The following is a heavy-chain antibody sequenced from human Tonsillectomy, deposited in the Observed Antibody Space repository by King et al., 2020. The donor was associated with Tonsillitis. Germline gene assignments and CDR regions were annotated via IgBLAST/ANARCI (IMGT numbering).Heavy chain of an antibody. D-gene: IGHD2-21*02. CDR3: ARSAGDHDDNSWFDP. V-gene: IGHV4-34*01. CDR1: GGSFSGFY. J-gene: IGHJ5*02. Sequence: VQLQQWGAGLLKPSETLSLTCAVYGGSFSGFYWSWVRQPPGKGLEWIGEINHSGSTNYNSSLKSRVTISVDTSKNQFSLKLSSVTAADTAVYYCARSAGDHDDNSWFDPWGQGTLVTVSS. CDR2: INHSGST.